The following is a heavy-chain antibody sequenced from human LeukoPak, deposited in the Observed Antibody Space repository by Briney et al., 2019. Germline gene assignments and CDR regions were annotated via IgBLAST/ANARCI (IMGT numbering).Heavy chain of an antibody. J-gene: IGHJ4*02. CDR3: AKGLSGQWLVPAYIDY. CDR1: GFTFDDYA. Sequence: PGGSLRLSCAASGFTFDDYAMPWVRQAPGKGLEWVSGISWNSGSIGYADSVKGRFTISRDNAKNSLYLQMNSLRAEDTALYYCAKGLSGQWLVPAYIDYWGQGTLVTVSS. V-gene: IGHV3-9*01. CDR2: ISWNSGSI. D-gene: IGHD6-19*01.